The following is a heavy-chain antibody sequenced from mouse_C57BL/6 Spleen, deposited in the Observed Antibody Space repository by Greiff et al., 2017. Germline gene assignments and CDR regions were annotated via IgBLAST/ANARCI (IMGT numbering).Heavy chain of an antibody. J-gene: IGHJ4*01. CDR1: GYAFSSYW. CDR3: ARSSYYYAMDY. Sequence: VQLQQSGAELVKPGASVKISCKASGYAFSSYWMNWVKQRPGKGLEWIGKIYPGDGDTNYNGKFKGKATLTADKSSSTAYMQLSSLTSEDSAVYFCARSSYYYAMDYWGQGTSGTVSS. CDR2: IYPGDGDT. V-gene: IGHV1-80*01.